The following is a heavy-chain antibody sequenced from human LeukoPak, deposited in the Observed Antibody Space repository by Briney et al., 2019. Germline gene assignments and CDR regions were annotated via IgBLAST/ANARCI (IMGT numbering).Heavy chain of an antibody. J-gene: IGHJ4*02. CDR3: AKSIAAAGWHYFDY. V-gene: IGHV3-30*18. Sequence: PGGSLRLSCAASGLILSSYGIHWVRQAPGKGLEWVAVISYDGSNKYYADSVKGRFTVSRDNSKNTLYLQMNSLRAEDTAVYYCAKSIAAAGWHYFDYWGQGTLVTVSS. D-gene: IGHD6-13*01. CDR1: GLILSSYG. CDR2: ISYDGSNK.